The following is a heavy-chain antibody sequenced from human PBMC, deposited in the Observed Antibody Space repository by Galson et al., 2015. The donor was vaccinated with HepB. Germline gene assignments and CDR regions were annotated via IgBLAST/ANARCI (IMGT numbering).Heavy chain of an antibody. D-gene: IGHD4-23*01. Sequence: SLRLSCAASGFTFSSYAMSWVRQAPGKGLEWVSASRGSGGSTYYADSVKGRFTISRDNSKNTLYLQMNSLRAEDTAVYYCAYTPGGNSDIVDAVAIWGQATMGTVSS. CDR2: SRGSGGST. V-gene: IGHV3-23*01. J-gene: IGHJ3*02. CDR1: GFTFSSYA. CDR3: AYTPGGNSDIVDAVAI.